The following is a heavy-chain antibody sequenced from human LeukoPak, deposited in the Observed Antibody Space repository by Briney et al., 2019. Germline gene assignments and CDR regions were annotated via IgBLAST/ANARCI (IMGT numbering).Heavy chain of an antibody. Sequence: GGSLRLSCAASGFTLSDYYMSWIRQAPGSGLEWVSYISSSGSTIYYADPVKGRFTISRDSAKNSLYLQMNDLRAEDTAMYYCARDYKYAFDNWGQGTLVTVSS. D-gene: IGHD5-24*01. V-gene: IGHV3-11*01. CDR2: ISSSGSTI. CDR1: GFTLSDYY. CDR3: ARDYKYAFDN. J-gene: IGHJ4*02.